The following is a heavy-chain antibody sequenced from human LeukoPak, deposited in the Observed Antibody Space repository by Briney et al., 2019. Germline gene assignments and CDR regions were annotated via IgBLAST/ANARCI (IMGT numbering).Heavy chain of an antibody. Sequence: PGGSLRLSCAASGFTFSSYWMHWVRQAPGKGLVWVSRINPDGSTTSYADSVKGRFTISRDNSKNSVYLQMNNLRVEDTAVYYCADPDWGWGQGTMVIVSS. CDR2: INPDGSTT. J-gene: IGHJ3*01. CDR3: ADPDWG. CDR1: GFTFSSYW. D-gene: IGHD3/OR15-3a*01. V-gene: IGHV3-74*01.